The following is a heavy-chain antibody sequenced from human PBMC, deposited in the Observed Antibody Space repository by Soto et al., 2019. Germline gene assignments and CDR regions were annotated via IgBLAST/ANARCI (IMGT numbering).Heavy chain of an antibody. CDR1: GFTFSSYS. CDR2: ISSSSSYI. Sequence: GGSLRLSCAASGFTFSSYSMNWVRQAPGKGLEWVSSISSSSSYIYYADSVKGRFTISRDNAKNSLYLQMNSLRAEDTDVYYCARSSHRGGDRYFDYWGQGTLVTVSS. V-gene: IGHV3-21*01. CDR3: ARSSHRGGDRYFDY. J-gene: IGHJ4*02. D-gene: IGHD3-16*01.